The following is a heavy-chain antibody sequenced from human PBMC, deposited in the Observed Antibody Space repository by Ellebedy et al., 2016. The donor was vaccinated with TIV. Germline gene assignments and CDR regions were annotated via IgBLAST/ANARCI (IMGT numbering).Heavy chain of an antibody. V-gene: IGHV3-48*02. CDR3: VRDLHWAFDI. CDR2: IPRDSDAM. Sequence: PGGSLRLSCAAFGFNFSTYAMTWVRQAPGKGLEWVSYIPRDSDAMSYADSVKGRFTISRDNAKNSLYLQMNSLRDADTAVYYCVRDLHWAFDIWGQGTVVTVSS. J-gene: IGHJ3*02. CDR1: GFNFSTYA. D-gene: IGHD1-1*01.